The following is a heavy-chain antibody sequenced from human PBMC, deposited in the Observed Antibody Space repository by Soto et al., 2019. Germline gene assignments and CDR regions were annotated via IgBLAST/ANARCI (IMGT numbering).Heavy chain of an antibody. CDR1: GLTFSSYA. V-gene: IGHV3-33*08. D-gene: IGHD1-20*01. CDR3: ARYRGILSARQNCFDP. CDR2: IWYDGSNK. J-gene: IGHJ5*02. Sequence: GGSLRLSCAASGLTFSSYAMHWVRQAPGKGLEWVAVIWYDGSNKYYADSVKGRFTISRDNSKNTLYLQMNSLRAEDTAVYYCARYRGILSARQNCFDPWGQRTLVTVSS.